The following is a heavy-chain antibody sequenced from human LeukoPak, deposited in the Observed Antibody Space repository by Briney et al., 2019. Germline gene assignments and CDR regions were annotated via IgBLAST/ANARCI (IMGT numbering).Heavy chain of an antibody. Sequence: SVKVSCKASGGTFSSYAISWVRQAPGQGLEWMGRIIPILGIANYAQKFQGRVTITADKSTSTAYMELSSLRSEDTAVYYCARDWGYYYGSGSYFDYWGQGTLATVSS. CDR3: ARDWGYYYGSGSYFDY. J-gene: IGHJ4*02. V-gene: IGHV1-69*04. CDR2: IIPILGIA. D-gene: IGHD3-10*01. CDR1: GGTFSSYA.